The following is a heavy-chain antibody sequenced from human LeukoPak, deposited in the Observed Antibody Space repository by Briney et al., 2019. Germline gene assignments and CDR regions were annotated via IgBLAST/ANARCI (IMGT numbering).Heavy chain of an antibody. D-gene: IGHD3-10*02. CDR3: AAMFADY. Sequence: PGGSLRLSCAAPGFTFRSYWMTWVRQAPGKGLEWVANIKQDGSEKNYVDSVKGRFTISRDNAKNSLYLQMISLRAEDTAVYYCAAMFADYWGQGTLVTVSS. CDR1: GFTFRSYW. CDR2: IKQDGSEK. J-gene: IGHJ4*02. V-gene: IGHV3-7*01.